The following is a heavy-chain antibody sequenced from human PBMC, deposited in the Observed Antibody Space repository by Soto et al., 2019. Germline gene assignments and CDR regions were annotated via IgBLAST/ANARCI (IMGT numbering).Heavy chain of an antibody. D-gene: IGHD3-3*01. CDR1: GFTFSSNA. CDR3: ASGGYFDLWSGFSPHDY. J-gene: IGHJ4*02. Sequence: GSLRLSCAASGFTFSSNAMSWVRQAPGKGLEWVAGISAIGRNAFYAASVRGRFTVSRDNANGTLSLQMNSLKVEDTAVYYCASGGYFDLWSGFSPHDYGGQGTLVTVPQ. CDR2: ISAIGRNA. V-gene: IGHV3-23*01.